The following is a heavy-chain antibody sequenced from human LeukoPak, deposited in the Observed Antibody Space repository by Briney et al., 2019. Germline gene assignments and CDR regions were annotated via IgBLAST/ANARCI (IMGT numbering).Heavy chain of an antibody. CDR2: IYYSGST. J-gene: IGHJ4*02. CDR1: GGSISSSSYY. V-gene: IGHV4-39*01. CDR3: ARLRGPLDWNEDDY. Sequence: SETLSLTCTVSGGSISSSSYYWGWIRQPPGKGLEWIGSIYYSGSTYYNPSLKSRVTISVDTSKNQFSLKLSSVTAADTAVYYCARLRGPLDWNEDDYWGQGTLVTVSS. D-gene: IGHD1-1*01.